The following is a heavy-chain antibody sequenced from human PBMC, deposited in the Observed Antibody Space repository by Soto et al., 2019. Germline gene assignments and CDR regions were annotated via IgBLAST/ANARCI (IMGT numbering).Heavy chain of an antibody. CDR3: ARGGTIVSPGN. D-gene: IGHD2-21*01. CDR2: INPNSGGT. CDR1: GYTFTGYE. J-gene: IGHJ4*02. Sequence: ASVKVSCKASGYTFTGYEMHWVRQAPGQQLEWMGWINPNSGGTNYAQKFQGRVTMTRDTSITTAYMELNRLTSDDTAVYYCARGGTIVSPGNWGQGTLVTVSS. V-gene: IGHV1-2*02.